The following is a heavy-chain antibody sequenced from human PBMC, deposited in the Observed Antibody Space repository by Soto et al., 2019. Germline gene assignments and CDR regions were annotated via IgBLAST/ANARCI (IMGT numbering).Heavy chain of an antibody. CDR3: ASRRSFYYAMDV. J-gene: IGHJ6*02. D-gene: IGHD2-15*01. V-gene: IGHV1-69*01. CDR1: GGTFSSYT. CDR2: VIPGLGVT. Sequence: QVQLVQSGAEVKKPGSSVNVSCKASGGTFSSYTISWVRQAPGQGLEWMGGVIPGLGVTNYAQKFPGRVTITADESTTTAYMELSSLRSEDTAVYYCASRRSFYYAMDVWGQGNPVTVSS.